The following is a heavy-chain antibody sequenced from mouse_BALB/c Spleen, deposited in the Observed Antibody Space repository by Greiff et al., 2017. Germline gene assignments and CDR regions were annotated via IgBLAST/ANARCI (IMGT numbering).Heavy chain of an antibody. Sequence: EVQGVESGGGLVQPGGSRKFSCAASGFTFSSFGMPWVRQAPEKGLEWVAYISSGSSTIYYADTVKGRFTISRDNPKNTLFLQMTSLRSEDTAMYYCARTDYGAMDYWGQGTSVTVSS. V-gene: IGHV5-17*02. CDR3: ARTDYGAMDY. D-gene: IGHD1-1*02. J-gene: IGHJ4*01. CDR1: GFTFSSFG. CDR2: ISSGSSTI.